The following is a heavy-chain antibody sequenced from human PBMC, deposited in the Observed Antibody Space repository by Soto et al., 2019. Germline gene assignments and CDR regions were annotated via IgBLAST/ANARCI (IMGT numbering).Heavy chain of an antibody. CDR3: ARSPLGYCSGGSCNHGRFGAFDI. D-gene: IGHD2-15*01. Sequence: PGGSLRLSCAASWFTVSSNYMSWVRQAPGKGLEWVSVIYSGGSTYYADSVKGRFTISRDNSKNTMYLQMNSLRAEDTAVYYCARSPLGYCSGGSCNHGRFGAFDIWGQGTMVNVSS. V-gene: IGHV3-53*01. J-gene: IGHJ3*02. CDR1: WFTVSSNY. CDR2: IYSGGST.